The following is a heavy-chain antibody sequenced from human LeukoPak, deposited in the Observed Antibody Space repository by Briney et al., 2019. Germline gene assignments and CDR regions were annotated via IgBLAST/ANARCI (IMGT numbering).Heavy chain of an antibody. V-gene: IGHV3-7*01. CDR1: GFTFSSYS. D-gene: IGHD2-2*01. J-gene: IGHJ4*02. CDR3: ARYGSSTSLDY. Sequence: GGSLRLSCAASGFTFSSYSMNWVRQAPGKGLEWVANIKQDGSEKYYVDSVKGRFTISRDNAKNSLFLQMNSLRAEDTAVYYCARYGSSTSLDYWGQGTLVTVSS. CDR2: IKQDGSEK.